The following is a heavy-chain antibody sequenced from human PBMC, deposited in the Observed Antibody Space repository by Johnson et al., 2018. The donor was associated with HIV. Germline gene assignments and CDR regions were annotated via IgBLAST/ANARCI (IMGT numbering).Heavy chain of an antibody. CDR1: GFTFSSYA. Sequence: QVQLVESGGGVVQPGRSLRLSCAASGFTFSSYAMHWVRQAPGKGLEWVAVISYDGSNKYYADSVKGRFTISEDNSKNTLYLQMNSLRAEDTAVYYCARDRGGTRGAFDIWGQGTMVTVSS. J-gene: IGHJ3*02. D-gene: IGHD1-1*01. V-gene: IGHV3-30-3*01. CDR2: ISYDGSNK. CDR3: ARDRGGTRGAFDI.